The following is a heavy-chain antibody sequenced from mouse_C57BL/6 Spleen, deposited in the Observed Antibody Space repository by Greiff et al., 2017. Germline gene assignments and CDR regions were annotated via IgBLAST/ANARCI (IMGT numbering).Heavy chain of an antibody. CDR2: INYDGSST. CDR3: ASHNWDEDYFDY. D-gene: IGHD4-1*01. CDR1: GFTFSDYY. V-gene: IGHV5-16*01. Sequence: NLVESEGGLVQPGSSMKLSCTASGFTFSDYYMAWVRQVPEKGLEWVANINYDGSSTYYLDSLKSRFIISRDNAKNILYLQMSSLKSEDTATYYCASHNWDEDYFDYWGQGTTLTVSS. J-gene: IGHJ2*01.